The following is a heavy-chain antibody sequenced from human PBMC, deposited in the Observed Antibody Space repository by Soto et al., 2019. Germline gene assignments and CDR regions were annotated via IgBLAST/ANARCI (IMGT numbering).Heavy chain of an antibody. CDR3: ASSMHLGIHFGFDY. CDR1: GYTFSAYF. V-gene: IGHV1-2*04. CDR2: ISPKSGGT. J-gene: IGHJ4*02. D-gene: IGHD2-8*01. Sequence: QVQLLQSGAEVKRLGASVKVSCKASGYTFSAYFIHWVRQAPGQGLEWMGWISPKSGGTNYSQKFQAWVTMTWDTSISTAYRELSRLRSDDTATYYCASSMHLGIHFGFDYWGLGTVVTVSS.